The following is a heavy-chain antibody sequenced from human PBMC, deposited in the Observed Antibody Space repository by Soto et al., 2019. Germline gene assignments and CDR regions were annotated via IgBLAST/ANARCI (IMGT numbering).Heavy chain of an antibody. Sequence: QVQLQESGPGLVKPSQTLSLTCTVSGGSISSGDYYWSWIRQPPGKGLEWIGYIYYSGSTYYNPSLKRRVTTSVDTSKNQFSLKLSSVTAADTAVYYCARAEGGEHIVVVTANHFDYWGQGTLVTVSS. D-gene: IGHD2-21*02. J-gene: IGHJ4*02. V-gene: IGHV4-30-4*01. CDR2: IYYSGST. CDR3: ARAEGGEHIVVVTANHFDY. CDR1: GGSISSGDYY.